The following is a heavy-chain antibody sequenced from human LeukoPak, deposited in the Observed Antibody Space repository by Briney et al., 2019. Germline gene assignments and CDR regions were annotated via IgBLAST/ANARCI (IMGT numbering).Heavy chain of an antibody. D-gene: IGHD1-26*01. Sequence: GGSLRLPCAASGITFSSSWMTWVRQAPGKGLEWVAHINEDGSDKYYVDSVTGRFSISRDNTKNSLYMQMSSLRAEDTAVYYCATWSNAWEFDYWGQGTLVSVSS. CDR2: INEDGSDK. CDR1: GITFSSSW. CDR3: ATWSNAWEFDY. V-gene: IGHV3-7*05. J-gene: IGHJ4*02.